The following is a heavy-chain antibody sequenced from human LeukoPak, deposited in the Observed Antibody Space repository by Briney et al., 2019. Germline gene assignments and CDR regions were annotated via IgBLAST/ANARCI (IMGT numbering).Heavy chain of an antibody. CDR1: GFSLTTFD. D-gene: IGHD6-13*01. J-gene: IGHJ4*02. Sequence: GRSLRLSCAASGFSLTTFDIHWVRQAPGKGLEWVALISYDGRDIYYLDSVEGRFTISRDNSKNTVYLRMNSLRTEDTAVYYCAKPPKDDNASWYYYFDSWGQGTLVTVSS. CDR3: AKPPKDDNASWYYYFDS. V-gene: IGHV3-30*18. CDR2: ISYDGRDI.